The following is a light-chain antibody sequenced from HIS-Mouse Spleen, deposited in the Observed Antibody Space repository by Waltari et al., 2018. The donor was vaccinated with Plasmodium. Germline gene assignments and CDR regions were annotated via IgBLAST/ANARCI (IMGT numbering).Light chain of an antibody. Sequence: SYALTQPPSVSVSPGQTARITCSGDALPKKYAYWYQQKSGQAPVLVIYEDSKRPAGIPWRFSGSSAGTMATLTIRGAQVEDEADYYCYSTDSSGNHRVFGGGTKLTVL. CDR1: ALPKKY. CDR2: EDS. J-gene: IGLJ3*02. CDR3: YSTDSSGNHRV. V-gene: IGLV3-10*01.